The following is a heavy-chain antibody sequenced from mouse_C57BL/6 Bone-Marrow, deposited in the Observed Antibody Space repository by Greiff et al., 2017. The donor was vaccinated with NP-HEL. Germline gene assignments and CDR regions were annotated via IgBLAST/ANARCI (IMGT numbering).Heavy chain of an antibody. Sequence: VQLQQSGAELVRPGASVKLSCTASGFNIKDDYMHWVKQRPEQGLEWIGWIDPKNGDTEYASKFQGKATITADTSSNTAYLQLSSLTSEDTAVYYCTTALFDYWGQGTTLTVSS. CDR3: TTALFDY. CDR1: GFNIKDDY. CDR2: IDPKNGDT. J-gene: IGHJ2*01. V-gene: IGHV14-4*01.